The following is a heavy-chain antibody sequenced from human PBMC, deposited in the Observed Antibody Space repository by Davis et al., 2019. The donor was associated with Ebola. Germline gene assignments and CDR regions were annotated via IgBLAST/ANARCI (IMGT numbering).Heavy chain of an antibody. D-gene: IGHD3-3*01. Sequence: PGGSLRLSCAASGFTFSSYAMHWVRQAPGKGLEWVAVISYDGSNKYYADSVKGRFTISRDNSKNTLYLQMNSLRAEDTAVYYCAKAEWPGDNWFDPWGQGTLVTVSS. CDR2: ISYDGSNK. J-gene: IGHJ5*02. CDR1: GFTFSSYA. CDR3: AKAEWPGDNWFDP. V-gene: IGHV3-30-3*01.